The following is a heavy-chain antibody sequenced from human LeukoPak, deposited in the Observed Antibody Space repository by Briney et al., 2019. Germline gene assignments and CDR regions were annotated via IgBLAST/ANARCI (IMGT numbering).Heavy chain of an antibody. J-gene: IGHJ1*01. V-gene: IGHV3-30*04. CDR3: AKSCLTGDFQH. CDR1: GFTFSSYA. Sequence: GGSLRLSCAASGFTFSSYAMHWVRQAPGKGLEWVAVISYDGSNKYYADSVKGRFTTSRDNSKNTLYLQMNSLRAEDTAVYYCAKSCLTGDFQHWGQGTLVTVSS. CDR2: ISYDGSNK. D-gene: IGHD1-14*01.